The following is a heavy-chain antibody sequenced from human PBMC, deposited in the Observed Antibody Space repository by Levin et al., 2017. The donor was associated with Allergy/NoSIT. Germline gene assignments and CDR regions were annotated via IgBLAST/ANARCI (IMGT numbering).Heavy chain of an antibody. CDR1: GGSISGGGYH. V-gene: IGHV4-31*03. CDR3: AREVGSTFDF. J-gene: IGHJ4*02. CDR2: IYYSGST. D-gene: IGHD2-2*03. Sequence: LRLSCTVSGGSISGGGYHWTWIRQHPEKGLEWIGYIYYSGSTFYNPSLKSRLMISVDTSKNQFSLNVSSVTAADTAVYYCAREVGSTFDFWGQGALVTVAS.